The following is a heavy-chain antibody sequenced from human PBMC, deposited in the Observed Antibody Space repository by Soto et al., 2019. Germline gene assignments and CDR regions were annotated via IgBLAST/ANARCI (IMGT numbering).Heavy chain of an antibody. Sequence: PPGKSLEWIGSIYYSGNTFYNPSLNSLVTISVDTSKNQFSLKMSSVTAADTAVFFFQAEDGIRDVRSVSAFLLNRSSDL. CDR2: IYYSGNT. D-gene: IGHD3-10*02. V-gene: IGHV4-39*01. J-gene: IGHJ2*01. CDR3: QAEDGIRDVRSVSAFLLNRSSDL.